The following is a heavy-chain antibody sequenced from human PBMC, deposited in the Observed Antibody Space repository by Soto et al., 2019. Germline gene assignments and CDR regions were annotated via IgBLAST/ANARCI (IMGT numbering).Heavy chain of an antibody. Sequence: GGSLRLSCAASGFTFSSYAMSWVRQAPGKGLEWVSGISSSGGGTYYADSVKGRFTISRDNSKNTLHLQMNSLRAEDTAVYYCAKLPHSKSPATVHWGQGTLVTVSS. CDR1: GFTFSSYA. CDR2: ISSSGGGT. D-gene: IGHD6-6*01. J-gene: IGHJ4*02. V-gene: IGHV3-23*01. CDR3: AKLPHSKSPATVH.